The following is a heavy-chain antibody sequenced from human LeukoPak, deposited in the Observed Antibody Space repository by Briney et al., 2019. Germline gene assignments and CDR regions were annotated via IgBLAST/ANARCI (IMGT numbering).Heavy chain of an antibody. CDR3: ASGHYADYD. Sequence: PGPCLRLSCSVSEITFSDVWMNWVRQAPGKGLEWVASIKKDGSEEYYVDAVRGLFTMSRDNAENSLYLQMNSLRDEDTAVYYCASGHYADYDWGQGTLVTVSS. CDR1: EITFSDVW. D-gene: IGHD4-17*01. J-gene: IGHJ4*02. V-gene: IGHV3-7*01. CDR2: IKKDGSEE.